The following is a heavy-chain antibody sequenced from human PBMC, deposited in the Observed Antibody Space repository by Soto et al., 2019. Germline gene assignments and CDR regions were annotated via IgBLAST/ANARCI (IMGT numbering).Heavy chain of an antibody. CDR3: ARGMTTVTTYDY. Sequence: QLQLQESGSGLVKPSQTLSLTCAVSGGSISSGGYSWSWIRQPPGKGLEWIGYIYHSGSTYYNPSLKSRVXXXVXWSKNQFSLNLSSVTAADTAVYYCARGMTTVTTYDYWGQGTLVTVSS. D-gene: IGHD4-4*01. CDR2: IYHSGST. J-gene: IGHJ4*02. V-gene: IGHV4-30-2*01. CDR1: GGSISSGGYS.